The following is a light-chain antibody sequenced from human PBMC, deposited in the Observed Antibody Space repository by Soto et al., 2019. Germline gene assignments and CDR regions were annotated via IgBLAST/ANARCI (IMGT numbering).Light chain of an antibody. Sequence: QAVVTQEPSLTVSPGGTVTLTCATSTGAVTSGYYPNWFQQKPGRAPRALIYSTNNKYSWTPARFSGSLLGGKAALTLSGVQREDEADYNCLMYYGGQLGVFGGGTKLTVL. CDR2: STN. CDR1: TGAVTSGYY. J-gene: IGLJ2*01. CDR3: LMYYGGQLGV. V-gene: IGLV7-43*01.